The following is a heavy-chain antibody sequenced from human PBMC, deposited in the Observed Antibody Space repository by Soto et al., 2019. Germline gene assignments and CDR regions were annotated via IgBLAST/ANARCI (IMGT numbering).Heavy chain of an antibody. CDR3: ARRYGYYFDY. V-gene: IGHV4-59*08. J-gene: IGHJ4*02. D-gene: IGHD4-17*01. CDR1: GGSISSYY. CDR2: IYYSGST. Sequence: SETLSLTCTVSGGSISSYYWSWIRQPPGKGLEWIGYIYYSGSTNYNPSLKSRVTISVDTSKNQVSLKLSSVTAADTAVYYCARRYGYYFDYWGQGTLVTVSS.